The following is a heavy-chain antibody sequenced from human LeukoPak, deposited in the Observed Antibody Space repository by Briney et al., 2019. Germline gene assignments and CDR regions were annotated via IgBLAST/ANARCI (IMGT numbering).Heavy chain of an antibody. CDR3: VKVITMVRGVIKNYYGMDV. CDR2: TSYDGSNK. V-gene: IGHV3-30*18. J-gene: IGHJ6*04. CDR1: GFTLSSYG. Sequence: GGSLRLSCAASGFTLSSYGTHWVRQAPGKGLEWVAVTSYDGSNKYYADSVKGRFTISRDNSKNTLYLQMNSLRAEDTAVYYCVKVITMVRGVIKNYYGMDVWGKGTTVTVSS. D-gene: IGHD3-10*01.